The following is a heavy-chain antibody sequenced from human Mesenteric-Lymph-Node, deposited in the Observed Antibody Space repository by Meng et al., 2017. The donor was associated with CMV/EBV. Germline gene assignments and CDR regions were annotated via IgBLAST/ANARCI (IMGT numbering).Heavy chain of an antibody. D-gene: IGHD3-10*01. CDR3: ARGVWFGEGEDFDY. J-gene: IGHJ4*02. CDR2: ISSSSSYI. CDR1: GFTFRSYS. Sequence: GESLKISCAASGFTFRSYSMNWVRQAPGKGLEWVSSISSSSSYIYYADSVKGRFTISRDNAKNSLYLQMNSLRAEDTAVYYCARGVWFGEGEDFDYWGQGTLVTVSS. V-gene: IGHV3-21*01.